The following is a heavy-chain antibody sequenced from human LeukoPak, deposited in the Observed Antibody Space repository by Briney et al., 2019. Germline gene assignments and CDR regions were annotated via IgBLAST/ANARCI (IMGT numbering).Heavy chain of an antibody. Sequence: PSETLSLTCTVSGGSISSSGYYWGWIRQPPGKGLEWIGSIYYSGSTYYNPSLKSRVTISVDTSKNQFSLKLSSVTAADTAVYYCARRGSLAVGATLQYYFDYWGQGTLVTVSS. CDR2: IYYSGST. D-gene: IGHD1-26*01. J-gene: IGHJ4*02. V-gene: IGHV4-39*01. CDR3: ARRGSLAVGATLQYYFDY. CDR1: GGSISSSGYY.